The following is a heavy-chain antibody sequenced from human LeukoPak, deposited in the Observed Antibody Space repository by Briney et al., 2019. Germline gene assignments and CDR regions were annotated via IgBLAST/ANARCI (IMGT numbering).Heavy chain of an antibody. V-gene: IGHV1-46*01. CDR1: GYTFTNYY. CDR2: INPGGGST. CDR3: ARDIPPRPGPEYYFDY. J-gene: IGHJ4*02. Sequence: ASVTVSCKASGYTFTNYYLHWLGQARGQGLEGMGLINPGGGSTNYAQNFQGRVSMTTDISTTTVYMELSHLRSEDTALYYCARDIPPRPGPEYYFDYWGQGTLVTVSS. D-gene: IGHD6-6*01.